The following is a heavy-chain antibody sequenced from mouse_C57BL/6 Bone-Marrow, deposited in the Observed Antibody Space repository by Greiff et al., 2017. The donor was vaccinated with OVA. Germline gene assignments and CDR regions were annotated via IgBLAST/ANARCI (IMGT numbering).Heavy chain of an antibody. CDR1: GYTFTSYW. V-gene: IGHV1-7*01. CDR2: INPSSGYT. J-gene: IGHJ1*03. D-gene: IGHD1-1*01. Sequence: QVQLKESGAELAKPGASVKLSCKASGYTFTSYWMHWVKQRPGQGLEWIGYINPSSGYTKYNQKFKDKATLTADKSSSTAYMQLSSLTYEDSAVYYCARGITTVDWYFDVWGTGTTVTVSS. CDR3: ARGITTVDWYFDV.